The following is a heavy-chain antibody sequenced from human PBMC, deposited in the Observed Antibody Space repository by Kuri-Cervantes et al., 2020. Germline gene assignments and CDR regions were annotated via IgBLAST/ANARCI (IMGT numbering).Heavy chain of an antibody. D-gene: IGHD3-10*02. J-gene: IGHJ4*02. CDR3: ASVFGESHFDY. V-gene: IGHV4-34*01. CDR2: INHSGST. CDR1: GGSFSGYY. Sequence: SQTLSLTCAVYGGSFSGYYWSWIRQPPGKGLEWIGEINHSGSTNYNPSLKSRVTISVDTPKNQFSLKLSSVTAADTAVYYCASVFGESHFDYWGQGTLVTVSS.